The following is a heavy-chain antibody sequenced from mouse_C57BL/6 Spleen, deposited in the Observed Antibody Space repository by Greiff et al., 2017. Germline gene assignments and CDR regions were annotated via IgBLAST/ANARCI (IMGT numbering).Heavy chain of an antibody. CDR1: GYTFTSYN. D-gene: IGHD2-3*01. Sequence: QVQLKESGAELVRPGASVKMSCKASGYTFTSYNMHWVKQTPRQGLEWIGAIYPGNGDTSYNPKFKGKATLTVDKSSSTAYMQLSSLTSDDSAVYFCARSGGYYDYYAMDYWGQGTSVTVSS. J-gene: IGHJ4*01. CDR2: IYPGNGDT. CDR3: ARSGGYYDYYAMDY. V-gene: IGHV1-12*01.